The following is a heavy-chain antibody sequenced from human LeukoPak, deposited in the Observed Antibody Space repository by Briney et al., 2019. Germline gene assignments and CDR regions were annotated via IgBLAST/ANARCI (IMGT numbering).Heavy chain of an antibody. J-gene: IGHJ4*02. CDR1: GYTFTSYD. CDR3: ASKDCSSTSCYYSPELELNG. V-gene: IGHV1-8*01. Sequence: ASVTVSCMACGYTFTSYDINWVRQATGQGLEWMGWMNPKSGNTGNVQKLQGRVTMTRNTSISTAYMERSSLRSEDTAVYYCASKDCSSTSCYYSPELELNGWGQGTLVTVSS. D-gene: IGHD2-2*01. CDR2: MNPKSGNT.